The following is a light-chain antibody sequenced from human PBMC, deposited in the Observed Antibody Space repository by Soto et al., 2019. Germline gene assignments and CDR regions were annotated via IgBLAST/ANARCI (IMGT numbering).Light chain of an antibody. J-gene: IGKJ4*01. CDR2: AAS. Sequence: AIQMTQSPSSLSASVGDRVTITCRASQDIRKDLAWYQQKPGKAPQILMYAASTLQSGVPSRFSGGGSGTDFTLTISSLQPEDFATYYCQQLNSYPLTFGGGTKVDIK. CDR3: QQLNSYPLT. CDR1: QDIRKD. V-gene: IGKV1-13*02.